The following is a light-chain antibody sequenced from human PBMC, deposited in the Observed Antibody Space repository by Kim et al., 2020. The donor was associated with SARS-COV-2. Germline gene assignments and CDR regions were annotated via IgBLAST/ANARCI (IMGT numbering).Light chain of an antibody. J-gene: IGLJ1*01. V-gene: IGLV1-44*01. CDR3: ASWDDRLNAYV. Sequence: QSVLTQTPSVSGIPGQRVTISCSGGSSNIGVNTVNWYRQLPGTAPKLLIHSNSQRHSGVPDRFSGSKSDTSASLAISGLQSEDEAAYYCASWDDRLNAYVFGSGTKVTVL. CDR1: SSNIGVNT. CDR2: SNS.